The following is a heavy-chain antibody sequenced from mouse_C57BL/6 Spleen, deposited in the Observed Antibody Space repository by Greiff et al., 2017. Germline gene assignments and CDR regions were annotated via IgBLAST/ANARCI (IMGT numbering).Heavy chain of an antibody. Sequence: QVQLQQSGAELARPGASVKLSCKASGYTFTSYGISWVKQITGQGLEWIGEIYPRSGNTYYNEKFKGKATLTADKSSSTAYMELRSLTTEDSAVYFCARCDCGSGGYFDVWGKGTTVTVSS. J-gene: IGHJ1*03. V-gene: IGHV1-81*01. CDR1: GYTFTSYG. CDR2: IYPRSGNT. CDR3: ARCDCGSGGYFDV. D-gene: IGHD1-1*01.